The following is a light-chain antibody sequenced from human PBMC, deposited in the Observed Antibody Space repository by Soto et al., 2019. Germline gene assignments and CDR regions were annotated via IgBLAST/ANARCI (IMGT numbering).Light chain of an antibody. Sequence: SYELAQPPSVSVSPGQTASITCSGDKLGAQYTSWYQQKPGQSPVLVIYQDAKRPSGIPERFSGSNSGNTATLTISGTQAVDEAEYYCQAWDSRTFYVFGTGTKLTV. CDR3: QAWDSRTFYV. CDR2: QDA. J-gene: IGLJ1*01. V-gene: IGLV3-1*01. CDR1: KLGAQY.